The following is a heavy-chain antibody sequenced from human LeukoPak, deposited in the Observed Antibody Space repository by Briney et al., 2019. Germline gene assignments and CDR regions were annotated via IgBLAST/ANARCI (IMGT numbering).Heavy chain of an antibody. CDR1: GASLSSGDYY. CDR2: IYYSGST. CDR3: VRRGQRLNPGLYYFDH. V-gene: IGHV4-39*01. Sequence: SETLSLTCTVSGASLSSGDYYWGWIRQSPGRGLEWIGTIYYSGSTNYNPSLKSRVTISVDTSENQFSLRLTSVTATDTAVYYCVRRGQRLNPGLYYFDHWGQGTLVTVSS. J-gene: IGHJ4*02. D-gene: IGHD6-25*01.